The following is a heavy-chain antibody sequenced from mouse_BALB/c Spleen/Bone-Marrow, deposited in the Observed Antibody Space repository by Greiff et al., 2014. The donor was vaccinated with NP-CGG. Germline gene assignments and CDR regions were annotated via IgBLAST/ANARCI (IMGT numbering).Heavy chain of an antibody. CDR1: GFSLSRYN. CDR3: ARNYFGIPYDLDN. CDR2: IWNGGST. J-gene: IGHJ2*02. Sequence: QVQLQQSGPGLVAPSQSLSITCTVSGFSLSRYNVHWVRQPPGKGLEWLGMIWNGGSTDYNSALKSRRSISKDNSKSQVFLKMNSLQTDDKAMDYCARNYFGIPYDLDNWSQGTSNTVSS. V-gene: IGHV2-6-4*01. D-gene: IGHD1-1*01.